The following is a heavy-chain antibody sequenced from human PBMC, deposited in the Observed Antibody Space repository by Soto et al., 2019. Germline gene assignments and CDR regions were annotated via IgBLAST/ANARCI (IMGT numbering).Heavy chain of an antibody. D-gene: IGHD3-10*01. CDR2: IYYSGST. CDR1: GGSISSYY. Sequence: SETLSLTCTVSGGSISSYYWSWYRQPPGKGLEWIGYIYYSGSTNYNPSLKSRVTISVDTSKNQFSLKLSSVTAADTAVYYCARRTHYYGSGSYYKLGYYYMDVWGKGTTVTVSS. CDR3: ARRTHYYGSGSYYKLGYYYMDV. V-gene: IGHV4-59*12. J-gene: IGHJ6*03.